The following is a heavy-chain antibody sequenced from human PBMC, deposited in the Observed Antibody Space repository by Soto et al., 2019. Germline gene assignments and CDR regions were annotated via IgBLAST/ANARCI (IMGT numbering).Heavy chain of an antibody. Sequence: GGSLRLSCAASGFTFSSYSMNWVRQASGKGLEWVSSISSSSSYIYYADSVKGRFTISRDNAKNSLYLQMNSLRAEDTAVYYCARDQGQSPRDFWSGRSDYWGQGTLVTVSS. D-gene: IGHD3-3*01. CDR3: ARDQGQSPRDFWSGRSDY. J-gene: IGHJ4*02. V-gene: IGHV3-21*01. CDR2: ISSSSSYI. CDR1: GFTFSSYS.